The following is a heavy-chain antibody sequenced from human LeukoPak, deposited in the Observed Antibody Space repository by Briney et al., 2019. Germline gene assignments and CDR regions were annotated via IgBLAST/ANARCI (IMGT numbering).Heavy chain of an antibody. CDR3: ARLIGSGPFDY. D-gene: IGHD3-10*01. Sequence: SETLSLTCSVSGGSISSYYWSWIRQAPGKGLELIGYINYSGSTNYNASLKSRATISVDTSKNQFSLKLSSVTAADTAVYYCARLIGSGPFDYWGQGTLVTVSS. CDR1: GGSISSYY. J-gene: IGHJ4*02. V-gene: IGHV4-59*08. CDR2: INYSGST.